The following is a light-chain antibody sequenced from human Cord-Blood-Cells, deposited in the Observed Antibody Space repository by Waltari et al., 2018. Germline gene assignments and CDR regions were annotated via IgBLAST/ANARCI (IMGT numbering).Light chain of an antibody. J-gene: IGLJ1*01. CDR3: QVWDSSSDHYV. CDR2: YDS. Sequence: SYVLTQPPSVSVAPGKTARLTCGGNNIGSKSVHWYQQKPGQAPVLVIYYDSDRPSGIPERVSGSNSGNTATLTISRVEAGDEADYYCQVWDSSSDHYVFGTGTKVTVL. V-gene: IGLV3-21*04. CDR1: NIGSKS.